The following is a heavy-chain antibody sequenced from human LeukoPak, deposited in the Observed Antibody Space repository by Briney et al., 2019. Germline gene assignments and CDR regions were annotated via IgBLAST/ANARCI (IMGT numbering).Heavy chain of an antibody. CDR3: ASANAREDGNWFDP. CDR2: IYYSGST. D-gene: IGHD4/OR15-4a*01. CDR1: GRSISSSSYY. V-gene: IGHV4-39*01. Sequence: SETLSLTCTVSGRSISSSSYYWGWIRQPPGMGLGWIGSIYYSGSTYYNPSLKSRVTISVDTSKNQLSLKLSSVTAADTAVYYCASANAREDGNWFDPWGQGTLVTVSS. J-gene: IGHJ5*02.